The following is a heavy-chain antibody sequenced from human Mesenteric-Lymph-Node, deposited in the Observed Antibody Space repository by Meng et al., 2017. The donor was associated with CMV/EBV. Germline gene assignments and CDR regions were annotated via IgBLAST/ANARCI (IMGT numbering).Heavy chain of an antibody. D-gene: IGHD3-10*01. CDR3: AKDQTLGAIISPFDY. J-gene: IGHJ4*02. V-gene: IGHV3-23*01. CDR2: ISGSGRST. CDR1: GFTFSSYA. Sequence: GESLKISCEASGFTFSSYAMSWVRQAPGKGLEWVSAISGSGRSTHYADSVKGRFTISRDNSKNTLYLQMNSLRAEDTALYYCAKDQTLGAIISPFDYWGQGTLVTVSS.